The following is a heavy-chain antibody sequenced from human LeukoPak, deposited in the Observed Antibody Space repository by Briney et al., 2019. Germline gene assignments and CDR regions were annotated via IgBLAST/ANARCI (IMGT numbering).Heavy chain of an antibody. CDR2: VISDGSTT. CDR3: ARVYSSSFVFDY. D-gene: IGHD6-6*01. V-gene: IGHV3-74*01. CDR1: GFTFRSYW. J-gene: IGHJ4*02. Sequence: GGSLRLSSVASGFTFRSYWMHWVRQTPGKGLLWVSRVISDGSTTNYADTVKGRFTISRDKAKNTLYLQMNSLRVEDTAMYYWARVYSSSFVFDYWGQGTLVTVSS.